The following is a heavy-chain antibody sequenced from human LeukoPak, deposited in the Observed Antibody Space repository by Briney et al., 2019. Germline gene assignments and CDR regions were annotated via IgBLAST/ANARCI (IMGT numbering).Heavy chain of an antibody. CDR1: GGSISSRNW. V-gene: IGHV4-4*02. J-gene: IGHJ6*03. CDR2: IHHSGNI. D-gene: IGHD3-10*01. CDR3: VRIRGFGADYYYYYMDV. Sequence: PSETLSLTCAVSGGSISSRNWWSWVRQPPGKGLEWIAEIHHSGNINYNPSLNSRVTISVDKSKNQFSLKLSSVTAADTAVYYCVRIRGFGADYYYYYMDVWGKGSTVTVSS.